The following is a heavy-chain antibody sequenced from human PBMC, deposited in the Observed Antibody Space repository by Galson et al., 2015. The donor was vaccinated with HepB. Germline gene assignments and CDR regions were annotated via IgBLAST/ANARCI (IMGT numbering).Heavy chain of an antibody. D-gene: IGHD3-10*01. Sequence: LRLSCAASGFTFSTYAMHWVRQAPGKGLEWVAIISYDETNKYYADSVKGRFTISRDNSKNTLHLQMNSLRAEDTAVYYCARAWFGELLSYFFDYWGQGALVTVSS. CDR1: GFTFSTYA. J-gene: IGHJ4*02. CDR3: ARAWFGELLSYFFDY. V-gene: IGHV3-30*04. CDR2: ISYDETNK.